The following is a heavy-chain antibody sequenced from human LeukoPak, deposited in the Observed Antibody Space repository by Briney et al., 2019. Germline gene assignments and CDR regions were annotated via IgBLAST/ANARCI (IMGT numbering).Heavy chain of an antibody. CDR2: ISGSGGNT. V-gene: IGHV3-23*01. CDR1: GITFSSYV. CDR3: AKPDSSSWSDRYYYYMDV. J-gene: IGHJ6*03. Sequence: PGGSLRLSCAASGITFSSYVMSWVRQAPGKGLEWVSAISGSGGNTYYADSVKGRFTISRDNSKNTLYLQMNSLRAEDTDVYYCAKPDSSSWSDRYYYYMDVWGKGTTVTVSS. D-gene: IGHD6-13*01.